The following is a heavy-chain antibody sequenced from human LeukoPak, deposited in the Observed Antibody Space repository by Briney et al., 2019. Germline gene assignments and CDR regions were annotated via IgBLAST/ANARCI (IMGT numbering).Heavy chain of an antibody. Sequence: QSGGSLRLSCSASTFTFDKYNMNWVRQAPGKGLEWVSAISGSGGSTYYADSVKGRFTISRDNSKNTLYLQMNSLRAEDTAVYYCAKGTDDLSGYGDYWGQGTLVTVSS. J-gene: IGHJ4*02. D-gene: IGHD3-3*01. CDR1: TFTFDKYN. CDR2: ISGSGGST. V-gene: IGHV3-23*01. CDR3: AKGTDDLSGYGDY.